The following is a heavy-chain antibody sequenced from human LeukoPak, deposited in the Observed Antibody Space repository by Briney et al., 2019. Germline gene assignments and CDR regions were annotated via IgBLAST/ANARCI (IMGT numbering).Heavy chain of an antibody. V-gene: IGHV5-51*01. D-gene: IGHD6-19*01. Sequence: GESLKISCKASGFSFTTYSIAWVRQMPGKGLEWMGIIHPADSDTKYSPSFQGQVTISVDKSLSTAYLQWSSLKASDTATYYCARPDSSGYYVVWGQGTLVTVSS. CDR2: IHPADSDT. CDR1: GFSFTTYS. J-gene: IGHJ4*02. CDR3: ARPDSSGYYVV.